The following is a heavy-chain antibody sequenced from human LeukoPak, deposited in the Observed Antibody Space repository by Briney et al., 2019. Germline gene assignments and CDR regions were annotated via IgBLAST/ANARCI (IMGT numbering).Heavy chain of an antibody. V-gene: IGHV3-23*01. D-gene: IGHD4-23*01. CDR2: ISGSGGAT. Sequence: PGGSLRLSCTASGFTFTSYALSWVRQSPGKGLEWVSAISGSGGATYYADSVKGRFIISRDNSKNTLSLQMNTLRPDDTAVFYCARDPNRLADYGGDYFDHWGQGTLVTVSS. J-gene: IGHJ4*02. CDR3: ARDPNRLADYGGDYFDH. CDR1: GFTFTSYA.